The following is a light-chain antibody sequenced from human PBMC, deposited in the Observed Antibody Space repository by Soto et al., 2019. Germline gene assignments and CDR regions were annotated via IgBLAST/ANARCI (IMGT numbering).Light chain of an antibody. CDR3: QQYGISPNT. CDR1: QSVSSRW. J-gene: IGKJ2*01. V-gene: IGKV3-20*01. CDR2: VAS. Sequence: EIVLTQSPGTLSLSPGEGATLSCRASQSVSSRWLVWYQQKPGQAPRLLIYVASSRANGIPDRFSGSGSGTDFTLAISRLEPEDFAVYYCQQYGISPNTFGQGTKVEMK.